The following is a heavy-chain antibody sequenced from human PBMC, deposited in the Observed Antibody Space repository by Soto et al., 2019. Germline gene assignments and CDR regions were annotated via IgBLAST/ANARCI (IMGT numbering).Heavy chain of an antibody. D-gene: IGHD3-3*01. V-gene: IGHV4-34*01. Sequence: SETLSLTCAVYGGSFSGYYWSWIRQPPGKGLEWIGEINHSGSTNYNPSLKSRVTISVDTSKNQFSLKLSSVTAADTAVYYCARAPRGYDFWSGYYKLSYGMDVSGQGPTVTVSS. CDR1: GGSFSGYY. J-gene: IGHJ6*02. CDR2: INHSGST. CDR3: ARAPRGYDFWSGYYKLSYGMDV.